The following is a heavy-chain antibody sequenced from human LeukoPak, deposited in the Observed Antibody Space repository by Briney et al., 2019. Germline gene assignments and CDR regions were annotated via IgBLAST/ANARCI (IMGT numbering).Heavy chain of an antibody. D-gene: IGHD6-19*01. CDR1: GGSFSGYC. CDR2: INHSGST. V-gene: IGHV4-34*01. J-gene: IGHJ5*02. Sequence: SETLSLTCAVYGGSFSGYCWSWIRQPPGKGLEWLGEINHSGSTNYNPSLKSRVTISVDTSKNQFSLKLSSVTAADTAVYYCARGRGAVAGTEWFDPWGQGTLVTVSS. CDR3: ARGRGAVAGTEWFDP.